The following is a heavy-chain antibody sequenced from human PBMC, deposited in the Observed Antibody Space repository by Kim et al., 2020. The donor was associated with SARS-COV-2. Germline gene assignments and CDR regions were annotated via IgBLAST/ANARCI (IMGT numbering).Heavy chain of an antibody. Sequence: SETLSLTCAVYGGSFSGYYWSWIRQPPGKGLEWIGEINHSGRTNYIPSLKSRVTISLGTSTNQFSLKLSTVTAADTAGYYCAGLLGYCSRTGCSKPFEYWGQGTLVTVSS. J-gene: IGHJ4*02. D-gene: IGHD2-2*01. V-gene: IGHV4-34*01. CDR2: INHSGRT. CDR3: AGLLGYCSRTGCSKPFEY. CDR1: GGSFSGYY.